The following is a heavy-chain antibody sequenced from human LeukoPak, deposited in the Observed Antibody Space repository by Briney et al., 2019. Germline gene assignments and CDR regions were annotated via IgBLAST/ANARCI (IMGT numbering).Heavy chain of an antibody. D-gene: IGHD3-22*01. V-gene: IGHV3-30*04. CDR3: AREISSGYLLGAFDI. CDR1: GFTFSSYA. Sequence: GGSLRLSCAASGFTFSSYAMHWVRQAPGKGLEWVAVISYDGSNKYYADSVKGRFTISRDNSKNTLYLQMNSLRAEDTAVYYCAREISSGYLLGAFDIWGQGTMVTVSS. CDR2: ISYDGSNK. J-gene: IGHJ3*02.